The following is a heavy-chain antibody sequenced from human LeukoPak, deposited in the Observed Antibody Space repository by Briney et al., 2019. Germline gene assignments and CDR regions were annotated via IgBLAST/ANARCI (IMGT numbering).Heavy chain of an antibody. CDR1: GGSISSGGYS. Sequence: SSETLSLTCAVSGGSISSGGYSWSWIRQPPGKGLEWIGYIYHSGSTYYNPSLKSRVTISVDKSKNQFSLKLSSVTAADTAVFCARRRYNYGFDSWGQGTLVTVSS. V-gene: IGHV4-30-2*01. CDR3: RRRYNYGFDS. CDR2: IYHSGST. J-gene: IGHJ4*02. D-gene: IGHD5-18*01.